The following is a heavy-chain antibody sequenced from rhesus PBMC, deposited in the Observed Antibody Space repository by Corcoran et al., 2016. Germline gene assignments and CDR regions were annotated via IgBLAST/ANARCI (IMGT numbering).Heavy chain of an antibody. D-gene: IGHD2-27*01. V-gene: IGHV4-73*01. CDR3: AGLLLDYGLDS. CDR1: GGSIRGYYY. CDR2: IDGNSAST. J-gene: IGHJ6*01. Sequence: QVTLQQWGEGLVKPSETLSLTCAVYGGSIRGYYYWSWIRQPPGKGLEWIGNIDGNSASTNYNPSLKNRVTISKDTSKNQFSLKLSSVTAADTAVYYCAGLLLDYGLDSWGQGVVVTVSS.